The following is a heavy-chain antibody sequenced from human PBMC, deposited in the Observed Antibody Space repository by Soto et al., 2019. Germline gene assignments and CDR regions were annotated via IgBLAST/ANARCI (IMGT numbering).Heavy chain of an antibody. CDR1: GGSISSYY. J-gene: IGHJ4*02. Sequence: SETLSLTCTVSGGSISSYYWSWIRQPPGKGLECIGYIYYSGSTNYNPSLKSRVTISVDTSKNQFSLKLSSVSAADTAVYYCTRGPSGDKVDYWGQGTLVTVAS. CDR2: IYYSGST. CDR3: TRGPSGDKVDY. V-gene: IGHV4-59*08. D-gene: IGHD7-27*01.